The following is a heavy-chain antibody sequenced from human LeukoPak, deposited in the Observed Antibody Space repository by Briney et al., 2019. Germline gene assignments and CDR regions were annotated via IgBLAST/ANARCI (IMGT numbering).Heavy chain of an antibody. J-gene: IGHJ5*02. Sequence: PGGSLRLSCAASGFTFSSYAMNWVRQAPGKGLEWVSAISGSGGTTYYADPVKGRFTISRDNSKNTLYLQMNSLRAEDTAVYYCAKAENDIRTVAAANDPWGQGTLVTVSS. CDR1: GFTFSSYA. V-gene: IGHV3-23*01. CDR3: AKAENDIRTVAAANDP. D-gene: IGHD6-13*01. CDR2: ISGSGGTT.